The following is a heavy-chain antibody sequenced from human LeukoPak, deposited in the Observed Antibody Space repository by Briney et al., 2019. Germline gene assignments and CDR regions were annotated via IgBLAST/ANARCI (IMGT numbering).Heavy chain of an antibody. CDR1: GFTFDDYG. Sequence: GGSLRLSCAASGFTFDDYGMSWVRQAPGKGLEWVSVINWNGGSTGYADSVKGRFTISRDNAKNSLYLQMNSLRAEDTALYYCARDEKGDSSGWDFSPPVDYWGQGTLVTVSS. CDR3: ARDEKGDSSGWDFSPPVDY. D-gene: IGHD6-19*01. CDR2: INWNGGST. V-gene: IGHV3-20*04. J-gene: IGHJ4*02.